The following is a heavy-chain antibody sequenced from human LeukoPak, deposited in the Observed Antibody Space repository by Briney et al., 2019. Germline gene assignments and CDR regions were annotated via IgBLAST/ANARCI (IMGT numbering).Heavy chain of an antibody. CDR1: GGSFSGYY. CDR2: INHSGST. V-gene: IGHV4-34*01. D-gene: IGHD3-10*01. CDR3: ARGSLRITMVRGVIIAFIFDY. J-gene: IGHJ4*02. Sequence: SETLSLTCAVYGGSFSGYYWSWIRQPPGKGLEWIGEINHSGSTNCNPSLKSRVTISVDTSENQFSLKLSSVTAADTAVYYCARGSLRITMVRGVIIAFIFDYWGQGTLVTVSS.